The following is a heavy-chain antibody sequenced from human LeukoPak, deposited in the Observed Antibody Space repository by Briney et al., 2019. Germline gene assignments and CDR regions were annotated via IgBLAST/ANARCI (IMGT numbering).Heavy chain of an antibody. Sequence: ASVKVSCKASGYTFSTSGINWVRQAPGQGLEWMGWIGGSNDNTNYAQKFQGRVTMTTDTSTTTAYMELRSLRSDDTAVYYCARGGSGTYLYSTFDPWGQGTLVTVSS. D-gene: IGHD3-10*01. CDR3: ARGGSGTYLYSTFDP. V-gene: IGHV1-18*04. J-gene: IGHJ5*02. CDR1: GYTFSTSG. CDR2: IGGSNDNT.